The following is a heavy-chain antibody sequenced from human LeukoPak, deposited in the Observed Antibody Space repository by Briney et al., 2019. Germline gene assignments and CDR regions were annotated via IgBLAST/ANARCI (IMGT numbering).Heavy chain of an antibody. Sequence: SETLSLTCTVSGGSISSSSYYWGWIRHPPGKGLEWIGSIYYSGSTYYNPSLKSRVTISVDTSKNQFSLKLSSVTAADTAVYYCARGFSYDSSGYRYNWFDPWGQGTLVTVSS. J-gene: IGHJ5*02. CDR2: IYYSGST. CDR3: ARGFSYDSSGYRYNWFDP. V-gene: IGHV4-39*07. CDR1: GGSISSSSYY. D-gene: IGHD3-22*01.